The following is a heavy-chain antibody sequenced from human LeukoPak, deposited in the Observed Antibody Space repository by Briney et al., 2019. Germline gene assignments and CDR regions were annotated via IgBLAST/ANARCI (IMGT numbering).Heavy chain of an antibody. CDR2: ISGSGGST. Sequence: GGALRLSCAASGFTFSSYAMSWVRQAPGKGLEWVSAISGSGGSTYYADSVKGRFTISRDNSKNTLYLQMNSLRAEDTAVYYCANVESVAGTYGMDVWGQGTTVNVSS. V-gene: IGHV3-23*01. D-gene: IGHD6-19*01. CDR1: GFTFSSYA. J-gene: IGHJ6*02. CDR3: ANVESVAGTYGMDV.